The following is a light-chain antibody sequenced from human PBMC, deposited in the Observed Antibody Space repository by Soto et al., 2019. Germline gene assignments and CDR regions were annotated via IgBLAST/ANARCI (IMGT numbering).Light chain of an antibody. CDR1: SSNIGSNS. J-gene: IGLJ2*01. CDR3: AAWDYSLSGVV. Sequence: QSVLTQPPSASGTPGQRVTISCSGSSSNIGSNSVHWYQQLPGTDPKLLIYSNSQRPSGVPERISGSKSGTSASLAISGLRSEDEAYYYCAAWDYSLSGVVFGGGTKLTVL. V-gene: IGLV1-47*01. CDR2: SNS.